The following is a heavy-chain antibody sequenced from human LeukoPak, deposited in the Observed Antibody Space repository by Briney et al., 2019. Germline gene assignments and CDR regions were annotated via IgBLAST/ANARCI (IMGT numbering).Heavy chain of an antibody. Sequence: GGSLRLSCAASGFTFRSYAMHWVRQAPGKGLGWVAVISDDGSRQHYADFLEGRITISRDNSKNTVSLQMSSLRTEDTAVYFCAREQSGDGWSGFDYWGQGTLVTVSP. D-gene: IGHD6-19*01. CDR3: AREQSGDGWSGFDY. V-gene: IGHV3-30*15. CDR2: ISDDGSRQ. J-gene: IGHJ4*02. CDR1: GFTFRSYA.